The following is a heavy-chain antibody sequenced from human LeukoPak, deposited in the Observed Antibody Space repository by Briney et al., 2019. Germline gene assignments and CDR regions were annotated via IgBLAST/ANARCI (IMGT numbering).Heavy chain of an antibody. Sequence: PGGSLRLSCAASGFIFSDSAIHWVRQASGKGLEWVDRIRSKENSFATAYGASVQGRFTISRDDSKNTAYLQMNSLKIEDTALYYCTRHELGEPGDYWGQGTLVTVSS. J-gene: IGHJ4*02. CDR2: IRSKENSFAT. CDR3: TRHELGEPGDY. V-gene: IGHV3-73*01. D-gene: IGHD3-16*01. CDR1: GFIFSDSA.